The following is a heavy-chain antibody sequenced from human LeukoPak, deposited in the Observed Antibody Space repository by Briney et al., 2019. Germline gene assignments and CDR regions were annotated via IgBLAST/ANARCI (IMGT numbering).Heavy chain of an antibody. Sequence: GGSLRLSCAASGFTFSSYGMHWVRQAPGKGLEWGAVIWYDGSNKYYADSVKGRFTISRDNSKNTLYLQMNSLRAEDTAVYYCAREILWFGESVPFDYWGQGTLVTVSS. V-gene: IGHV3-33*01. D-gene: IGHD3-10*01. J-gene: IGHJ4*02. CDR3: AREILWFGESVPFDY. CDR1: GFTFSSYG. CDR2: IWYDGSNK.